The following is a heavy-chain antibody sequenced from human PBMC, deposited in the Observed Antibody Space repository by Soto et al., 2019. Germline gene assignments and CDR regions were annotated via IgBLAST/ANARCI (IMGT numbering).Heavy chain of an antibody. J-gene: IGHJ4*02. CDR2: IIPFLDIT. CDR1: GGTFGTYT. Sequence: QVQLVQSGAEVKKPGSSVKVSCKASGGTFGTYTISWVRQAPGQGLEWMGRIIPFLDITDYAQKFQGRITITADKSTTTVHMELKSLRSEDTAVYFCARDTTYWGQGTLVTVSS. V-gene: IGHV1-69*02. D-gene: IGHD5-18*01. CDR3: ARDTTY.